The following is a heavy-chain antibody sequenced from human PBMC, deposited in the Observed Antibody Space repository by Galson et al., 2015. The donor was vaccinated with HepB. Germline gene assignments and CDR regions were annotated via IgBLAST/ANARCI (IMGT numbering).Heavy chain of an antibody. CDR2: IKSKPNDYAT. CDR1: GFSFSDST. CDR3: ARLDLAVLGSAS. J-gene: IGHJ5*02. D-gene: IGHD5-12*01. V-gene: IGHV3-73*01. Sequence: SLRLSCATSGFSFSDSTIHWVRQASGKGLEWVGRIKSKPNDYATSYAASVTGRFVISRDDADNTASLQLNSLKTDDTAVYFCARLDLAVLGSASWGQGTLVTVSS.